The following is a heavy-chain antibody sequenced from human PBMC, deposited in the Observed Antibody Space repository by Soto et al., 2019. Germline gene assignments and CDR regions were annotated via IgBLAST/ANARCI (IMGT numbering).Heavy chain of an antibody. D-gene: IGHD3-10*01. CDR1: GGTFSSYA. J-gene: IGHJ4*02. Sequence: QVQLVQSGAEVKKPGSSVKVSCKASGGTFSSYAISWVRQAPGQGLEWMGGIIPIFGTANYAQKFQGRVMMTADKSTSIAYMGLGSLRSEYTAVYYCAIPGTLLWFGERLDYWGQGTLVTVS. CDR2: IIPIFGTA. CDR3: AIPGTLLWFGERLDY. V-gene: IGHV1-69*06.